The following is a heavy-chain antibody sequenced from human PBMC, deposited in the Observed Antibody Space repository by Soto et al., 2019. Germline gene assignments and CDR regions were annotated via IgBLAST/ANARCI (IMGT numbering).Heavy chain of an antibody. V-gene: IGHV3-7*01. Sequence: GGSLRLSYAASGFTFSRYWMSWVRQAPGKGLEWVANIKQDGSEKYYVDSVKGRFTISRDNAKNSLYLQMNSLRAEDTAVYYCARDRYSYYDFWSGSLPYYYYGMDVWGQGTTVTVSS. J-gene: IGHJ6*02. D-gene: IGHD3-3*01. CDR2: IKQDGSEK. CDR3: ARDRYSYYDFWSGSLPYYYYGMDV. CDR1: GFTFSRYW.